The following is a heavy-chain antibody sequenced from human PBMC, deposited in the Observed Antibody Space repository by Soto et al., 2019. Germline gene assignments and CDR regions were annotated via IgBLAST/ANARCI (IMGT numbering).Heavy chain of an antibody. Sequence: SVKVSCKASGGTFSSYAISWVRQAPGQGLEWMGGIIPIFGTANYAQKFQGRVTITADESTSTAYMELSSLRSEDTAVYYCARDRGYSGYDPEGYFDYWGQGTLVTVSS. J-gene: IGHJ4*02. CDR1: GGTFSSYA. V-gene: IGHV1-69*13. CDR3: ARDRGYSGYDPEGYFDY. D-gene: IGHD5-12*01. CDR2: IIPIFGTA.